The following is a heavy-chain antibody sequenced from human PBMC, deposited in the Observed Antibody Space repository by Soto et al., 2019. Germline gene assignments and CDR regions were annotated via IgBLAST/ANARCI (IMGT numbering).Heavy chain of an antibody. J-gene: IGHJ3*02. CDR3: AKGNSWSPALVLDI. V-gene: IGHV3-23*01. Sequence: GGSLRISCAASGFTFSSYAMNWVRQAPGKGLEWVSAISGSGSSTYYADSVKGRFTISRDSSKNTLYLQMNSLRAEDTVVYYCAKGNSWSPALVLDIWGQGTMVTVSS. CDR1: GFTFSSYA. CDR2: ISGSGSST. D-gene: IGHD1-7*01.